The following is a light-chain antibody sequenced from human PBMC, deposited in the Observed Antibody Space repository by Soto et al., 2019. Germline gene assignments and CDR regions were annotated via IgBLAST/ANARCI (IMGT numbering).Light chain of an antibody. CDR1: QSISSW. V-gene: IGKV1-5*01. CDR2: DAS. CDR3: QQYNSYST. Sequence: DIQMTQSPSTLSASVGDRVTITCRASQSISSWLAWYQQKPGKAPKLLIYDASSLESGVPSRFSGSRSGTEFTLSISSLQPADFATYYCQQYNSYSTFGQGTKVEIK. J-gene: IGKJ1*01.